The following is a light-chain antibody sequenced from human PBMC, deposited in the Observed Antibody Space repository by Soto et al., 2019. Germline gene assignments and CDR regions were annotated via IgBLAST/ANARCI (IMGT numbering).Light chain of an antibody. CDR3: QPRSDWPPLP. CDR1: QSISSSY. V-gene: IGKV3-11*01. J-gene: IGKJ3*01. Sequence: SAGAVSLNTGERATLSCRASQSISSSYLAWYQQKPGQAPRLLIYGASNRATGIPARFSGSGSGTDFTLTISSLEPADFAIHYCQPRSDWPPLPFGDRTMVAIK. CDR2: GAS.